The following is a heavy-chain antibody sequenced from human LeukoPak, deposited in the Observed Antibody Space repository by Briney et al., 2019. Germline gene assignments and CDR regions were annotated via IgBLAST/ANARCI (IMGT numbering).Heavy chain of an antibody. V-gene: IGHV1-69*13. J-gene: IGHJ3*02. Sequence: SVKVSCKASGGTFSSYALSWVRQAPGQGLEWMGGIITIFGTKNYAQTFQGRVTITADESTSTAYMELSSLRSEDTAVYYCARRRSYYDSSGYTFDIWGQGTMVTVSS. D-gene: IGHD3-22*01. CDR3: ARRRSYYDSSGYTFDI. CDR2: IITIFGTK. CDR1: GGTFSSYA.